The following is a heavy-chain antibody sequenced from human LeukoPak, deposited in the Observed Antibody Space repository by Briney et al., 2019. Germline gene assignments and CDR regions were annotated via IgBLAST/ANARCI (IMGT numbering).Heavy chain of an antibody. CDR2: IIPNIGIA. CDR1: GCTFSSYA. J-gene: IGHJ4*02. Sequence: SVKVSCKASGCTFSSYAISWVRQAPGQGLEWMGRIIPNIGIANYAQKFQGRVTITADKSTSTAYMELSSLRSEDTAVYYCARPSTTYYSDSSGYYLFDYWGQGNLVTVSS. D-gene: IGHD3-22*01. V-gene: IGHV1-69*04. CDR3: ARPSTTYYSDSSGYYLFDY.